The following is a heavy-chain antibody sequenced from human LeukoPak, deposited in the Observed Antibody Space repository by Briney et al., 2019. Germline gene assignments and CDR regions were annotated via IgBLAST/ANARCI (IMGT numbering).Heavy chain of an antibody. Sequence: SETLSLTCTVPGGSTSSYYWSWIRQPPGKGLEWIGYIYYSGSTNYNPSLKSRVTISVDTSKNQFSLKLSSVTAADTAVYYCARTSEGYCSGGNCWDYYYYMDVWGKGTTVTVSS. CDR3: ARTSEGYCSGGNCWDYYYYMDV. CDR2: IYYSGST. D-gene: IGHD2-15*01. CDR1: GGSTSSYY. J-gene: IGHJ6*03. V-gene: IGHV4-59*01.